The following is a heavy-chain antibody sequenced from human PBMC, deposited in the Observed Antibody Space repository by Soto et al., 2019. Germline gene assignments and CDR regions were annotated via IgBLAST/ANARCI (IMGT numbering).Heavy chain of an antibody. J-gene: IGHJ4*02. V-gene: IGHV3-30*18. D-gene: IGHD3-10*01. CDR2: ISYDGSNK. Sequence: QVQLVESGGGVVQPGRSLRLSCAASGFTFSSYGMHWVRQAPGKGLEWVAFISYDGSNKYYADSVKGRFIISRDNSKNTLYLQMNSLRAEHTAVFYCAKDHRYYGSGSQDYWGQGILVTVSS. CDR1: GFTFSSYG. CDR3: AKDHRYYGSGSQDY.